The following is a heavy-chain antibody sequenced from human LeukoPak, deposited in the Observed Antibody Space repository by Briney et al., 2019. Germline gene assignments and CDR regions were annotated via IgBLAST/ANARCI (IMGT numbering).Heavy chain of an antibody. CDR1: VGSFPPSS. CDR2: IYYSGVT. Sequence: SETLSLTCTVSVGSFPPSSWSWFRKPPGKGLEWIGYIYYSGVTNYNPALKSRVTISVDTSKNHFSLKMSSVTAADTAVYYCARDEDGFDPWGQGTLVTVSS. CDR3: ARDEDGFDP. J-gene: IGHJ5*02. V-gene: IGHV4-59*01.